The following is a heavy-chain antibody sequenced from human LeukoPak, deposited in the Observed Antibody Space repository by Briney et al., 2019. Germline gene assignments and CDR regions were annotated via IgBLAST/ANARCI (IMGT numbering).Heavy chain of an antibody. Sequence: GASVKVSCKASGYTFNTYGISWVRQAPGQGLEWMGWISTYDGKTNYTQNLQGRVTMTTDTSTRTAYMELRSLRSGDTAVYYCARWSYSSDWYFGTFDIWGQGTTVTISS. D-gene: IGHD6-19*01. CDR1: GYTFNTYG. J-gene: IGHJ3*02. CDR3: ARWSYSSDWYFGTFDI. V-gene: IGHV1-18*01. CDR2: ISTYDGKT.